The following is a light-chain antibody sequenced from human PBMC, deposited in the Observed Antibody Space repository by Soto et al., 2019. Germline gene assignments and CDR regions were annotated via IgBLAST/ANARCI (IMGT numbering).Light chain of an antibody. Sequence: QAVVTQPPSVSGAPGQRVTISCTGSSSNIGAGYDVQWYQQLPGTAPKLLIYGNINRPSGLPDRFSGSKSGTSASLVITGLQAEDEADYYCQSYDRTLTGVVFGGGTKVTVL. CDR3: QSYDRTLTGVV. CDR1: SSNIGAGYD. J-gene: IGLJ3*02. CDR2: GNI. V-gene: IGLV1-40*01.